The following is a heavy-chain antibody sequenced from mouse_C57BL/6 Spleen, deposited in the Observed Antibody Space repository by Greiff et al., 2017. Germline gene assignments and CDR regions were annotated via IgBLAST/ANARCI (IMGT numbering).Heavy chain of an antibody. J-gene: IGHJ4*01. V-gene: IGHV1-72*01. CDR1: GYTFTSYW. Sequence: QVQLQQPGAELVKPGASVKLSCKASGYTFTSYWMHWVKQRPGRGLEWIGRIDPNSGGTKYNEKFKSKATLTVDKPSSTAYMQLSSLTSEDSAVYYCARTQNYDYGEYYAMDYWGQGTSVTVSS. CDR2: IDPNSGGT. CDR3: ARTQNYDYGEYYAMDY. D-gene: IGHD2-4*01.